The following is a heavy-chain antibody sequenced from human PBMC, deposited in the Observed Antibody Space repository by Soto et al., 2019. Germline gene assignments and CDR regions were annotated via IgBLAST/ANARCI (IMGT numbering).Heavy chain of an antibody. Sequence: ASVKVSCKASGYTFTSYYMHWVRQAPGQGLEWMGIINPSGGSTSYAQKFQGRVTMTRDTSTSTVYMELSSLRSEDTAVYYCAFYYYDSSGYQYDAFDIWGQGTMVTVSS. CDR1: GYTFTSYY. CDR2: INPSGGST. D-gene: IGHD3-22*01. J-gene: IGHJ3*02. CDR3: AFYYYDSSGYQYDAFDI. V-gene: IGHV1-46*01.